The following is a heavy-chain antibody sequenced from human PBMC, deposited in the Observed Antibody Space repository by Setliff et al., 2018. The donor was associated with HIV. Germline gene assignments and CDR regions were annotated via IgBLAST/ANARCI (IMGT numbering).Heavy chain of an antibody. D-gene: IGHD5-18*01. Sequence: SETLSLTCTVSGGSISRGNHFWTWIRQPAGKGLEWIGRIYTNGSTNYNPSLKSRATIAVDTSKNQFSLKLSSVTAADTAVYYCARQDSYSYGYNYFDYWGQGTLVTVSS. V-gene: IGHV4-61*02. J-gene: IGHJ4*02. CDR2: IYTNGST. CDR3: ARQDSYSYGYNYFDY. CDR1: GGSISRGNHF.